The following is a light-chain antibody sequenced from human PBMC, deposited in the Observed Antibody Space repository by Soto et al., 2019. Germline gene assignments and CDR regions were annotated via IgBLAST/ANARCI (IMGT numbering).Light chain of an antibody. CDR1: SSNIGSNT. J-gene: IGLJ1*01. CDR2: SNN. Sequence: QSVLTQPPSASRTPGQSVTISCSGSSSNIGSNTVNWYQQLPGTAPKLLIYSNNQRPSGVPDRFSGSKSGTSASLAISGLQSEDEADYYCAAWDDSLNGYLFGTGTKVTVL. CDR3: AAWDDSLNGYL. V-gene: IGLV1-44*01.